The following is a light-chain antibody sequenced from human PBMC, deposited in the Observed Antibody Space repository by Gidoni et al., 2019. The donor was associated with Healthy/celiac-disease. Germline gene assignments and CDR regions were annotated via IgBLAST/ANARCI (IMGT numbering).Light chain of an antibody. J-gene: IGLJ2*01. CDR3: QAWDSSRMV. V-gene: IGLV3-1*01. Sequence: SYELTQPPSVSVSPGQTASITCSGDKLGDKYACWYQQKPGQSPVLVIYQDSKRPSGIPERFSGSNSGNTATLTISGTQAMDEADYYCQAWDSSRMVFGGGTKLXV. CDR1: KLGDKY. CDR2: QDS.